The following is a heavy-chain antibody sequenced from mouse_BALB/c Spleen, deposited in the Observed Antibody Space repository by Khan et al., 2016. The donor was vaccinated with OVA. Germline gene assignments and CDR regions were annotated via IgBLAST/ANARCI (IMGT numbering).Heavy chain of an antibody. CDR1: GFTFSNYW. J-gene: IGHJ1*01. CDR3: ARGWDWYFDV. Sequence: EVKLEESGGGLVQPGGSMKLSCVASGFTFSNYWMNWVRQSPEKGFEWVAEIRLKSNIYATHYEESVRGRFTISRDDYRSSVYLKMNNLGAEDTGIYYCARGWDWYFDVWGAGTTVTVSS. V-gene: IGHV6-6*02. D-gene: IGHD3-3*01. CDR2: IRLKSNIYAT.